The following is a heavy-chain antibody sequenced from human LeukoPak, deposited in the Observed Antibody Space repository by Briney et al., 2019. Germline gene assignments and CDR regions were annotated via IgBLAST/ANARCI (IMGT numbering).Heavy chain of an antibody. D-gene: IGHD3-10*01. CDR2: IWYDGSNK. CDR1: GFTFSSYG. V-gene: IGHV3-33*01. CDR3: AYGSGSFDI. Sequence: GRSLRLSCAASGFTFSSYGMHWVRQAPSKGLEWVAVIWYDGSNKYYADSVKGRFTISRDNSKNTLYLQMNSLRAEDTAVYYCAYGSGSFDIWGQGTMVTVSS. J-gene: IGHJ3*02.